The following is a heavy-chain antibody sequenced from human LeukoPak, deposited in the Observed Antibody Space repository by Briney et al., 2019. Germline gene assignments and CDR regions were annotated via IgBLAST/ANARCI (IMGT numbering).Heavy chain of an antibody. CDR3: ARDQPADSSGYQP. D-gene: IGHD3-22*01. Sequence: GASVKVSCKASGGTFSSYAISWVRQAPGQGLEWMGRIIPILGIANYAQKFQGRVTITADKSTGTAYMELSSLRSEDTAVYYCARDQPADSSGYQPWGQGTLVTVSS. J-gene: IGHJ5*02. CDR2: IIPILGIA. CDR1: GGTFSSYA. V-gene: IGHV1-69*04.